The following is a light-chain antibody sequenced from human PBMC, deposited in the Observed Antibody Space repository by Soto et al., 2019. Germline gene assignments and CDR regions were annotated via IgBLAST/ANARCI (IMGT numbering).Light chain of an antibody. CDR1: SSNIGSSS. CDR3: AVWDDRLNGYV. V-gene: IGLV1-44*01. Sequence: SVLTQPPSASGTPGQRVTISSSGSSSNIGSSSVYWYQQLPGKAPKLLLYNNDQRPSGVPDRFSGSKSGTSASLAISGLQSEDEADYYCAVWDDRLNGYVFGTGTKVTVL. CDR2: NND. J-gene: IGLJ1*01.